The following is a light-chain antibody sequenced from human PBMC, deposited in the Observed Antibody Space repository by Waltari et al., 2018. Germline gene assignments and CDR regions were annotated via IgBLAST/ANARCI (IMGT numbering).Light chain of an antibody. CDR1: QGISSW. V-gene: IGKV1-12*01. CDR3: QQGYNTPYS. CDR2: TAS. J-gene: IGKJ2*03. Sequence: DIQMTQSPSSLSASVGDKVTITCRASQGISSWLAWYQQKPGKAHKLLIYTASSLQSGVPSRFSGSGSGTDYTLTISSLQPEDFATYYCQQGYNTPYSFGQGTKVEIK.